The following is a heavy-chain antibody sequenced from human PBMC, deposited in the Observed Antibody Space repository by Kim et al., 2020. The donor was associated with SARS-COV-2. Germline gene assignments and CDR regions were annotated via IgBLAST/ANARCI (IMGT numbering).Heavy chain of an antibody. Sequence: GRFTISRDNSKNTLYLQMNSLRAEDTAVYYCAKDGVTYYDFWSGYWGFDPWGQGTLVTVSS. D-gene: IGHD3-3*01. J-gene: IGHJ5*02. CDR3: AKDGVTYYDFWSGYWGFDP. V-gene: IGHV3-33*06.